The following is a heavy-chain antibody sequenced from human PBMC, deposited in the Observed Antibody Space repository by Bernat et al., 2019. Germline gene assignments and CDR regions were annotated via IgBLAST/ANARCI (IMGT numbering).Heavy chain of an antibody. Sequence: QVQLQESGPGLVKPSETLSLTCTVSGGSVSSDSYSWTWIRQPPGKGLEWIGYIYYSGSTNYNPSLKSRVTISVDTSKNQFSLKLSSVTAADTAVYYCARERAGFYYMDVWGKGTTVTVSS. V-gene: IGHV4-61*01. CDR1: GGSVSSDSYS. J-gene: IGHJ6*03. D-gene: IGHD6-19*01. CDR2: IYYSGST. CDR3: ARERAGFYYMDV.